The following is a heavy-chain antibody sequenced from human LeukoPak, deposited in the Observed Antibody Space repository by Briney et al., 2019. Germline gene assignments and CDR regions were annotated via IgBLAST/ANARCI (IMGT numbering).Heavy chain of an antibody. CDR2: ISGSGGST. J-gene: IGHJ4*02. Sequence: PGGSLRLSCAASGFTFSSYAMSWVRQAPGEGLEWVSAISGSGGSTYYADSVKGRFTISRDNSKNTLYLQMNSLRAGDTAVYYCAKHRSSRGYFDYWGQGTLVTVSS. D-gene: IGHD2-2*01. V-gene: IGHV3-23*01. CDR3: AKHRSSRGYFDY. CDR1: GFTFSSYA.